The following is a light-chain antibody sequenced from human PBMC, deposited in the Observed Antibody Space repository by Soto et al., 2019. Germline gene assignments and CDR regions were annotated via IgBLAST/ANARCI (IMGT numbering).Light chain of an antibody. CDR1: QTVSNY. J-gene: IGKJ5*01. V-gene: IGKV3-11*01. CDR3: QQYNNWPPIT. CDR2: DAS. Sequence: ETVLTQSPATLSLSPGERATLSCRAGQTVSNYLAWYQQKPGQAPRLLIYDASNRATGIPARFSGSGSGTDFTLTISSLEPEDFAVYYCQQYNNWPPITFGQGTRLEIK.